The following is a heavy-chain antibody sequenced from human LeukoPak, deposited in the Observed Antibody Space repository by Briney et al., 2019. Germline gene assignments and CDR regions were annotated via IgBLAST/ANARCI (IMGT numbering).Heavy chain of an antibody. Sequence: PGGSLRLSCAASGFTFSDYYMSWVRQAPGKGLEWVANIKQDGSEKYYVDSVKGRFTISRDNAKNSLYLQMNSLRAEDTAVYYCARAPWGLRYPPGYYYYMDVWGKGTTVTISS. CDR1: GFTFSDYY. J-gene: IGHJ6*03. CDR3: ARAPWGLRYPPGYYYYMDV. V-gene: IGHV3-7*01. D-gene: IGHD3-9*01. CDR2: IKQDGSEK.